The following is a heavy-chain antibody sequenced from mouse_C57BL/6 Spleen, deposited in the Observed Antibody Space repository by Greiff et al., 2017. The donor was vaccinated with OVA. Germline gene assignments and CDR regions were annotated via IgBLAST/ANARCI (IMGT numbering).Heavy chain of an antibody. CDR1: GYAFSSSW. J-gene: IGHJ4*01. CDR3: ARAEDLLLAMDG. CDR2: IYPGDGAT. Sequence: QVQLQQSGPELVKPGASVTISCKASGYAFSSSWMNWVKQWPGKGLEWIGRIYPGDGATNYNGKFKGKATLTADKSSSTAYKQVSSLTSENSAVYVCARAEDLLLAMDGWGQRASVTVS. V-gene: IGHV1-82*01. D-gene: IGHD1-1*01.